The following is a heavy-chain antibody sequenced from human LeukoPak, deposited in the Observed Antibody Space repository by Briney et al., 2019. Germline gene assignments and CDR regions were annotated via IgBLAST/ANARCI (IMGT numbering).Heavy chain of an antibody. Sequence: PGGSLRLSCAASGFTFSDSAMTWVRQAPGKGLEWVSLISFSGDSIYYADSVRGRFTISRDNSKDTLYLQMNSLRAEDTAIYYCARDIQLSTWGLGTIVTVSS. V-gene: IGHV3-23*01. D-gene: IGHD5-24*01. CDR2: ISFSGDSI. CDR1: GFTFSDSA. CDR3: ARDIQLST. J-gene: IGHJ3*01.